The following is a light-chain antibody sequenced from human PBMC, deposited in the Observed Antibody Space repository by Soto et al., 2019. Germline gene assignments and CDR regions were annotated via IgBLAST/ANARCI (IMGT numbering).Light chain of an antibody. V-gene: IGKV1-5*01. CDR1: QSISSW. J-gene: IGKJ1*01. Sequence: DIQMTQSPSTLSASVGDRVTITCRASQSISSWLAWYQQKPGKAPKLLIYDASSLESGVPSRFSGSGSGTKFTLTISSLQPDDFATYYCQQYNRYWTFGQGTKVDIK. CDR2: DAS. CDR3: QQYNRYWT.